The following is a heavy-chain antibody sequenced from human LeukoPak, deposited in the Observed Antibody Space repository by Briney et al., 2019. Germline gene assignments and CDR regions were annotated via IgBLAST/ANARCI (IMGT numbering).Heavy chain of an antibody. CDR1: GFTFARYS. CDR3: VRAVEYYYDSSGYAVDY. CDR2: VSSSSSNI. V-gene: IGHV3-21*01. D-gene: IGHD3-22*01. J-gene: IGHJ4*02. Sequence: GGSLRLSCAASGFTFARYSMNWVRQAPGKGLEWVSSVSSSSSNIYYADSVTGRFTISRDNAKNSLYLQMNSLRAEDTAVYYCVRAVEYYYDSSGYAVDYWGQGTLVTVSS.